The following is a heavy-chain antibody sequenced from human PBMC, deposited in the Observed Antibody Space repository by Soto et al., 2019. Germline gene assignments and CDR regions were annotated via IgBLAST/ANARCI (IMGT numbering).Heavy chain of an antibody. D-gene: IGHD3-10*01. V-gene: IGHV2-5*02. Sequence: ITLKESGPTLVKPTQTLTLTCTFSGFSLNTGGVGVGGVRQPRGKAMEWLALIYWDDDERYRPSLRSRLNITKDTINNQVVLTMTIMDPEDTATYYCVRNWRYYGGDYYYGMDAWGQGTTVTVSS. CDR2: IYWDDDE. CDR1: GFSLNTGGVG. J-gene: IGHJ6*02. CDR3: VRNWRYYGGDYYYGMDA.